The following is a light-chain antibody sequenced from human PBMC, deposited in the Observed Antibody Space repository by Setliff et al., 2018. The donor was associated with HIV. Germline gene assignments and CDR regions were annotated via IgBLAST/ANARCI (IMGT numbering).Light chain of an antibody. CDR2: DVN. V-gene: IGLV2-14*03. CDR1: FSDIGGYDY. J-gene: IGLJ3*02. Sequence: QSALTQPDSVSGSPGQSVTISCSGTFSDIGGYDYVSWYQQHSDKAPKLIIYDVNNRPSGVSDRFSGSKSGNTASLTISGLQADDEADYFCSSYTSGSTLVMFGRGTQLTVL. CDR3: SSYTSGSTLVM.